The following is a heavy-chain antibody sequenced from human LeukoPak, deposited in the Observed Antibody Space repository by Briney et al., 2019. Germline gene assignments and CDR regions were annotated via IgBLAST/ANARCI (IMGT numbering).Heavy chain of an antibody. CDR1: GFTFSDYY. CDR2: ISGSGGST. D-gene: IGHD3-9*01. Sequence: GGSLRLSCAASGFTFSDYYMSWIRQAPGKGLEWVSSISGSGGSTFYADSVKGRFTISRDNSKNTLYLQMNSLRAEDTAVYYCAKGENYDILTGYYHYYMDVWGKGTTVTISS. CDR3: AKGENYDILTGYYHYYMDV. V-gene: IGHV3-23*01. J-gene: IGHJ6*03.